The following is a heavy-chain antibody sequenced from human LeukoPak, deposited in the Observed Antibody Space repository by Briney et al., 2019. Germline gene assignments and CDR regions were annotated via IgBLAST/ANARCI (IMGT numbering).Heavy chain of an antibody. Sequence: GGALRLSCEASLFTFGSYSIILVRPGPEPVLEPVSSISSSSSYIYYADSVKGRFTISRDNAKNSLYLQMNSPRAEDTAVYYCASGTLYYDSSGSDYWGQGTLVTVSS. CDR2: ISSSSSYI. D-gene: IGHD3-22*01. CDR3: ASGTLYYDSSGSDY. V-gene: IGHV3-21*01. J-gene: IGHJ4*02. CDR1: LFTFGSYS.